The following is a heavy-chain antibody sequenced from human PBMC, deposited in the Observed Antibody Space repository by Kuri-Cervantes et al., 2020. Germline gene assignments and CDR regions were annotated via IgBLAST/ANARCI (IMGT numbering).Heavy chain of an antibody. CDR2: IYHSGGT. CDR1: GYSISSGYY. D-gene: IGHD1-14*01. J-gene: IGHJ5*02. V-gene: IGHV4-38-2*02. Sequence: ESLKISCTVSGYSISSGYYWGWIRQPPGKGLEWIGSIYHSGGTNYNPSLKSRVTMSVDTSKNQFSLHLTSLTAADTAMYYCARGRNGDTTSPPWGQGTLVTVSS. CDR3: ARGRNGDTTSPP.